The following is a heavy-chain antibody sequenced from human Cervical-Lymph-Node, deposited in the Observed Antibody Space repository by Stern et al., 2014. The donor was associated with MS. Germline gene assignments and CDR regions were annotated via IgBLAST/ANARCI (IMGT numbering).Heavy chain of an antibody. CDR2: ISAYKGNT. D-gene: IGHD2-15*01. CDR1: GYTFTSYG. CDR3: ARLVVVAATPGLFDY. Sequence: VQLVESGAEVKKPGASVKVSCKASGYTFTSYGISWVRQAPGQGLEWMGWISAYKGNTNYAQKLQGRVTMTTDTSTSTAYMELRSLRSDDTAVYYCARLVVVAATPGLFDYWGQGTLVTVSS. J-gene: IGHJ4*02. V-gene: IGHV1-18*01.